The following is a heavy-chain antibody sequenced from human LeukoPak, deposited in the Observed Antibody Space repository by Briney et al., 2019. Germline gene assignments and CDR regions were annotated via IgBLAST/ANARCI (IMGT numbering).Heavy chain of an antibody. J-gene: IGHJ4*02. CDR2: ISSSSSYI. D-gene: IGHD3-22*01. V-gene: IGHV3-21*01. Sequence: GGSLRLTCAASGFTFSSYSMDWVRQAPGKGLEWVSSISSSSSYIYYADSVKGRFTISRDNAKNSLYLQMNSLRAEDTAVYYCARGTYYYDSSGYDFDYWGQGALVTVSS. CDR1: GFTFSSYS. CDR3: ARGTYYYDSSGYDFDY.